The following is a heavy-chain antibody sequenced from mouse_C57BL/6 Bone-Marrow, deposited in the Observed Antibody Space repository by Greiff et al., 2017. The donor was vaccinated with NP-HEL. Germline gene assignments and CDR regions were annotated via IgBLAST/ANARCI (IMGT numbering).Heavy chain of an antibody. D-gene: IGHD2-12*01. CDR2: ISSGSSTI. V-gene: IGHV5-17*01. CDR3: ARSLVVTEGDYFDY. Sequence: EVQLVESGGGLVKPGGSLKLSCAASGFTFSDYGMHWVRQAPEKGLEWVAYISSGSSTIYYADTVKGRFTISRDNAKNTLFLQMTSLRSEDTAMYYCARSLVVTEGDYFDYWGQGTTLTVSS. CDR1: GFTFSDYG. J-gene: IGHJ2*01.